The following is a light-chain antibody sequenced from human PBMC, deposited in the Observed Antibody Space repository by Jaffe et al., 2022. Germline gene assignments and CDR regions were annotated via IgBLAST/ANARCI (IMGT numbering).Light chain of an antibody. V-gene: IGKV1-NL1*01. CDR2: AAS. CDR1: QAISNS. Sequence: DIQMTQSPSSLPASVGDRVTITCRASQAISNSLAWYQREPGKAPKLLLFAASRLLSGVPFRFSGSGSGTDYTLTISSLQPEDFATYYCQQYYTTPWTFGQGTKVEIK. CDR3: QQYYTTPWT. J-gene: IGKJ1*01.